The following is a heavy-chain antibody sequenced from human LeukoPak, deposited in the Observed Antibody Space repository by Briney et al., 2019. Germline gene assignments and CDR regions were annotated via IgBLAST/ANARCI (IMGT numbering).Heavy chain of an antibody. J-gene: IGHJ3*01. CDR1: GGSISSSSYY. V-gene: IGHV4-39*07. CDR2: IYYSGST. CDR3: ARDGNFDWLLSRTAFDV. Sequence: SETLSLTCTASGGSISSSSYYWGWIRQPPGKGLEWIGSIYYSGSTSYNPSLKSRVTISVDTSKNQFSLKLSSVTAADTAVYYCARDGNFDWLLSRTAFDVWGQGTMVTVSS. D-gene: IGHD3-9*01.